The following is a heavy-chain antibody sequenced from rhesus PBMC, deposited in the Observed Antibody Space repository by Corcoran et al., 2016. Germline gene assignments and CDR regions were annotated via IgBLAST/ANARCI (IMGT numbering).Heavy chain of an antibody. CDR3: AKEKMSD. Sequence: EVQLVETGGGLVQPGGSLKLSCAASGFTCGSYAMSWVRQAPGKGLEWVSVINSGGITYYAESVKGRFTISKDNSKNTLSLQMNSLRTEDTAVYYCAKEKMSDWGQGVLVTVSS. CDR1: GFTCGSYA. J-gene: IGHJ4*01. V-gene: IGHV3S5*01. CDR2: INSGGIT.